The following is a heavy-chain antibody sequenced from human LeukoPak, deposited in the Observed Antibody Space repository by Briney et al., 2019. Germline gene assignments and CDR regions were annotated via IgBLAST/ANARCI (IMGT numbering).Heavy chain of an antibody. CDR2: SGGSGGST. D-gene: IGHD6-19*01. CDR3: AKDSIVVSGTGNFDY. J-gene: IGHJ4*02. CDR1: RVTFSSYA. V-gene: IGHV3-23*01. Sequence: GGSLRLSSAGSRVTFSSYAMRWVRQAPGAGVEWGSASGGSGGSTYCADSVNGRFTISIDNSKNTLFLQMNSLRAEDTAVYYCAKDSIVVSGTGNFDYWGQGTLVSVSS.